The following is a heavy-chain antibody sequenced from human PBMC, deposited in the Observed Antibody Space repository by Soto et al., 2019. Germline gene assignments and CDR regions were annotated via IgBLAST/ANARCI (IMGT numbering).Heavy chain of an antibody. CDR3: ARTGSSSWFWFDP. D-gene: IGHD6-13*01. J-gene: IGHJ5*02. CDR1: GYTFTSYA. V-gene: IGHV1-3*01. Sequence: ASVKVSCKASGYTFTSYAIHWERQAPGQRLEWMGWINADNGNTKYSQKFQGRVTITRDTSASTAYMELSSLRSEDTAVYYCARTGSSSWFWFDPWGQGTLVTVSS. CDR2: INADNGNT.